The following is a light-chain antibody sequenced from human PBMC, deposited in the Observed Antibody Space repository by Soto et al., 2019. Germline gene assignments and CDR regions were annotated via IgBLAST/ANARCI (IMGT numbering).Light chain of an antibody. CDR3: AAWDDSLNGHI. J-gene: IGLJ1*01. CDR1: SSNIGSNS. V-gene: IGLV1-44*01. CDR2: SSN. Sequence: QSVLAQPHSASGTPGQMVTISCSGSSSNIGSNSVHWFQQVPGTAPKPLIYSSNQRPSGVPERFSGSKSGTSASLAISGLQSEDEADYYCAAWDDSLNGHIFGNGTKVTVL.